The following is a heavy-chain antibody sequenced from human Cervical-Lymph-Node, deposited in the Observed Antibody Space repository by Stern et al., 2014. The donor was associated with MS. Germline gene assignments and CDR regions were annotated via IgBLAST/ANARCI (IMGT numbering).Heavy chain of an antibody. V-gene: IGHV3-30-3*01. CDR3: ARGGRGVGLEY. CDR1: GFTFSTYA. Sequence: VQLVESGGGVVQPGRSLRLSCVVSGFTFSTYAMHWVRQAPGKGLEWVAFVSYDGTQRNSTDSVKARFTISRDNSKNTLYLHMNGLRDEDTAVYFCARGGRGVGLEYWGQGALVTVSS. J-gene: IGHJ4*02. CDR2: VSYDGTQR. D-gene: IGHD3-10*01.